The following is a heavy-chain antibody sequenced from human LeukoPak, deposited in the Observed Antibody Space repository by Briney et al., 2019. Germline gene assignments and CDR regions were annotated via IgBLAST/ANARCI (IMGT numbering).Heavy chain of an antibody. CDR1: GGSISSYY. Sequence: SETLSLTCTVSGGSISSYYWSWIRQPPGKGLEWIGYIYYSGSTNYNPSLKSRVTISVDTSKNQFSLKLSSVTAADTAVYYCARGNPLQWQQLGFDYWAREPWSPSPQ. CDR3: ARGNPLQWQQLGFDY. J-gene: IGHJ4*02. CDR2: IYYSGST. V-gene: IGHV4-59*01. D-gene: IGHD6-13*01.